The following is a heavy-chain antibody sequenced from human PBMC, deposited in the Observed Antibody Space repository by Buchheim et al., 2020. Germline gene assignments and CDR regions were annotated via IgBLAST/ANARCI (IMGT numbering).Heavy chain of an antibody. Sequence: QVQLMQSGAEMKKPGASVQVSCRASGYSFSNYFLHWVRQAPGQGLDWMGMINPIDGGTHYAQKFRGRVTVTRDTSTNTVYMELSSLRSEDRAVYYCARENRDNYDSDGYYGPLDIWGQGTL. CDR1: GYSFSNYF. V-gene: IGHV1-46*01. CDR3: ARENRDNYDSDGYYGPLDI. J-gene: IGHJ4*02. D-gene: IGHD3-22*01. CDR2: INPIDGGT.